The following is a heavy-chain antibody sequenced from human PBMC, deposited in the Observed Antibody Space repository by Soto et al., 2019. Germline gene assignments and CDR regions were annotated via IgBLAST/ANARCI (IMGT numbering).Heavy chain of an antibody. J-gene: IGHJ4*02. CDR3: AKDSTSVGTTFDY. Sequence: QLGGSLRLFCAASGFTFDDYAMHWVRQAPGKGLEWVSGISWNGGSIGYADSVKGRFTISRDNAKNSLHLQMSSLRAEDTALYYCAKDSTSVGTTFDYWGQGTVVTVSS. V-gene: IGHV3-9*01. CDR2: ISWNGGSI. D-gene: IGHD1-7*01. CDR1: GFTFDDYA.